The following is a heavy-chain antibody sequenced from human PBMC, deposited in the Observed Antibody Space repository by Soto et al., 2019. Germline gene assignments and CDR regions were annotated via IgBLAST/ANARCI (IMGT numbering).Heavy chain of an antibody. V-gene: IGHV1-69*13. D-gene: IGHD1-26*01. J-gene: IGHJ5*02. CDR3: ARGPSSYVGVNWFDP. CDR1: GGTFSSYS. CDR2: IIPIFGTA. Sequence: SVKVSCKASGGTFSSYSISWVRQAPGQGLEWMGGIIPIFGTANYAQKFQGRVTITADESTSTAYMELSSLRSEDTAVYYCARGPSSYVGVNWFDPWGQGTLVTVSS.